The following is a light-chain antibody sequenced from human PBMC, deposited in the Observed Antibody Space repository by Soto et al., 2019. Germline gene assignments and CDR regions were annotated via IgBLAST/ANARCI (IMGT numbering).Light chain of an antibody. CDR3: SSYTSSSTLYV. Sequence: QSALTQPASVSGSPGQSITISCTGTSSDVGGYNYVSWYQQHPGKAPKLMIYEVSNRPSGVSNRFSGSKSGNTASLTISGLQAEAAADYYCSSYTSSSTLYVFGTGTKVTVL. CDR2: EVS. V-gene: IGLV2-14*01. CDR1: SSDVGGYNY. J-gene: IGLJ1*01.